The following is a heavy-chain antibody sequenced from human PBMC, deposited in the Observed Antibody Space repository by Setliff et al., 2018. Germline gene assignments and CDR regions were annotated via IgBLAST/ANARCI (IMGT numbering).Heavy chain of an antibody. Sequence: PGESLKISCKESRDSFTNHWIIWVRQVPGKGLEWMGMIFPADADTRYNPTFKGQVTMSLDRSITTAYLQWDSLKASDTAIYYCAQKHQRASWAFDPWGRGTLVTVSS. CDR3: AQKHQRASWAFDP. D-gene: IGHD2-2*01. CDR1: RDSFTNHW. J-gene: IGHJ5*02. CDR2: IFPADADT. V-gene: IGHV5-51*01.